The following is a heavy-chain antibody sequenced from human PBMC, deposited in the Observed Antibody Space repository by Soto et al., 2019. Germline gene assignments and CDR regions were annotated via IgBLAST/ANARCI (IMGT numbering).Heavy chain of an antibody. V-gene: IGHV4-31*03. CDR2: IYHSGSA. D-gene: IGHD3-22*01. CDR3: ARRYYYDRSGYYYFDY. Sequence: LSLTCTVSGGSISSGGHYWNWIRQHPGKGLEWIGYIYHSGSAYYNPSLKSRVTISVDTSKNQFSLKLSSVTAADTAVYYCARRYYYDRSGYYYFDYWGQGTLVTVSS. CDR1: GGSISSGGHY. J-gene: IGHJ4*02.